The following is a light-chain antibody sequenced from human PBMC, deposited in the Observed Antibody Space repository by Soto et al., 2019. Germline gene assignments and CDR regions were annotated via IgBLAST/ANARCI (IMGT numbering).Light chain of an antibody. CDR2: NDN. J-gene: IGLJ3*02. V-gene: IGLV6-57*01. Sequence: NFMLTQPHSVSESPGKTVTISCTRSSGSIASNYVQWYQQRPGSSPTSIIYNDNQRHSGVPDRFSGSIDSSSNSASLTISGLKPEDEADYYCQSSDSTNQVFGGGTKLTVL. CDR1: SGSIASNY. CDR3: QSSDSTNQV.